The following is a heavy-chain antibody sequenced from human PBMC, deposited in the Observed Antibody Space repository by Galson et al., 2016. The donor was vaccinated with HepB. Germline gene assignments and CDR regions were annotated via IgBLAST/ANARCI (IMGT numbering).Heavy chain of an antibody. CDR1: GFSFSNYW. V-gene: IGHV3-7*02. Sequence: SLRLSCAASGFSFSNYWMTWVRQTPGKGQEWVADIHKDGSENRYADSVMGRFPLPHDHAKTSLFLQMNSLGAEDTAVYYCARAQRNGDELDYWGQGTLVTVSS. J-gene: IGHJ4*02. CDR2: IHKDGSEN. CDR3: ARAQRNGDELDY. D-gene: IGHD4-17*01.